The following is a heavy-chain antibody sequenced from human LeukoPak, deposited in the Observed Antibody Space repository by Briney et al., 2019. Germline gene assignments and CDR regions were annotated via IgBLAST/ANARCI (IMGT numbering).Heavy chain of an antibody. CDR2: ISSGSSAI. D-gene: IGHD4-17*01. V-gene: IGHV3-21*01. CDR3: ARGHSAVTRHFDF. J-gene: IGHJ4*02. Sequence: GGSLRLSCEASGFTFTTYSMTWVRQAPGKGLEWVSIISSGSSAIFSADALKGRFTISRDDAKNLLYLDMNSLRAEDTAVYYCARGHSAVTRHFDFWGQGTLVTVSS. CDR1: GFTFTTYS.